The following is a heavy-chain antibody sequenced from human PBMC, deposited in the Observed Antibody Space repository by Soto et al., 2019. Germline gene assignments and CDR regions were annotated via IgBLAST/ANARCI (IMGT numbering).Heavy chain of an antibody. Sequence: VHLLESGGGLVQPGGSLRLSCATSGFNFNNYAMSWVRQAPGERLEWVSFISSSGGTTYYADSVKGRFTISRDNSRNALFLQRKTRGAEDTALYYCANFMTVTGPGWGRASEYCGQGTWVTVST. CDR2: ISSSGGTT. CDR3: ANFMTVTGPGWGRASEY. J-gene: IGHJ4*02. V-gene: IGHV3-23*01. D-gene: IGHD6-19*01. CDR1: GFNFNNYA.